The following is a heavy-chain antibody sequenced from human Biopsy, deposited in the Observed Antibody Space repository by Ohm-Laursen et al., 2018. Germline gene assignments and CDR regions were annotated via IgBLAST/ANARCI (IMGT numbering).Heavy chain of an antibody. CDR1: GGSFTGHY. Sequence: SHTLSLTCTVSGGSFTGHYWSWIRQPPGQGLEWIGHISYTGYTSYNASLKSRVTISVDTSRNHFSLRLSSLTAADTAVYYCARGSNDFGGLYFPRWGQGTLLTVSS. CDR3: ARGSNDFGGLYFPR. J-gene: IGHJ4*02. CDR2: ISYTGYT. D-gene: IGHD4-23*01. V-gene: IGHV4-59*11.